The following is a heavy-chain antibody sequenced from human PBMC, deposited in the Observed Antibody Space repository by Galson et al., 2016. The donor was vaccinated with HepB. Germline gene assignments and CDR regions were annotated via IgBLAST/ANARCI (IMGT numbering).Heavy chain of an antibody. CDR1: GFTFSSYA. CDR2: ITGSGGST. CDR3: ARGRQWLTVTLIAEYFQH. Sequence: SLRLSCAASGFTFSSYAMSWVRQAPGKGLEWVSVITGSGGSTYYADSVKGRFTISRDNSKNTLYLQMNSLRAEDTAVYYCARGRQWLTVTLIAEYFQHWGQGTLVTVSS. V-gene: IGHV3-23*01. J-gene: IGHJ1*01. D-gene: IGHD6-19*01.